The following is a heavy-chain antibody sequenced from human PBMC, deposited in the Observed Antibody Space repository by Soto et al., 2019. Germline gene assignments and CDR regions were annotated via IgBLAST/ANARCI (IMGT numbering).Heavy chain of an antibody. D-gene: IGHD3-3*01. Sequence: GASVKGSCKASGYTFTSYGISWVRQAPGQGLEWMGWVSAYNGNTNYAQKLQGRVTMTTDTSTSTAYMELRSLRSDDTAVYYCARVCYDFWSGYYSQPTTDAFDIWGQGTMVTVSS. V-gene: IGHV1-18*01. CDR3: ARVCYDFWSGYYSQPTTDAFDI. CDR2: VSAYNGNT. CDR1: GYTFTSYG. J-gene: IGHJ3*02.